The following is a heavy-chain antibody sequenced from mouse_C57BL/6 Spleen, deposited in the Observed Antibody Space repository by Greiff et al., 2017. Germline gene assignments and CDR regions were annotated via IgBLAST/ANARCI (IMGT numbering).Heavy chain of an antibody. Sequence: DVKLVESGGGLVKPGGSLKLSCAASGFTFSDYGMHWVRQAPEKGLEWVAYISSGSSTIYYADTVKGRFTISRDNAKNTLFLQMTSLRSEDTAMYYCARPYYGSSYGGFYWYFDVWGTGTTVTVSS. CDR3: ARPYYGSSYGGFYWYFDV. V-gene: IGHV5-17*01. CDR2: ISSGSSTI. CDR1: GFTFSDYG. J-gene: IGHJ1*03. D-gene: IGHD1-1*01.